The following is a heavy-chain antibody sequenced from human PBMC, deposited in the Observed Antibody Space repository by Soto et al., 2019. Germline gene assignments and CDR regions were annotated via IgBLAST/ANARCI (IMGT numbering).Heavy chain of an antibody. CDR2: ISAYNGNT. V-gene: IGHV1-18*01. CDR1: GYTFTSYG. CDR3: ARDKAARPTNWFDP. D-gene: IGHD6-6*01. J-gene: IGHJ5*02. Sequence: ASVKVYCKSSGYTFTSYGSRWVRQAPGQGLEWMGWISAYNGNTNYAQKLQGRVTMTTDTSTSTAYMELRSLRSDDTAVYYCARDKAARPTNWFDPWGQGTLVTVS.